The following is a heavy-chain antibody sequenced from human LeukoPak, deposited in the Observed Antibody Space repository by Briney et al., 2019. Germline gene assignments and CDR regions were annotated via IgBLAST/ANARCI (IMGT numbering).Heavy chain of an antibody. CDR3: AGAGIAAAPLRGWFDP. J-gene: IGHJ5*02. V-gene: IGHV4-61*01. CDR2: IYYSGST. Sequence: SETLSLTCTVSGGSVSSGSYYWSWIRQPPGKGLEWIGYIYYSGSTNYNPSLKSRVTISVDTSKNQFSLELSSVTAADTAVYYCAGAGIAAAPLRGWFDPWGQGTLVTVSS. D-gene: IGHD6-13*01. CDR1: GGSVSSGSYY.